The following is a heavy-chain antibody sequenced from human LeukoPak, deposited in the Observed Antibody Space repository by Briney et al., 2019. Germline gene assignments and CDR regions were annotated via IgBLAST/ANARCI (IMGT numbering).Heavy chain of an antibody. CDR1: GFTFSNYW. Sequence: PGGSLRLSCAVSGFTFSNYWMSWVRQAPGKGLEWVSYISSSSYTIHYADSVKGRFTISRDNAKNSLYLQMNSLRAEDTAVYYCARGAGMDVWGQGTTVTVSS. CDR2: ISSSSYTI. CDR3: ARGAGMDV. J-gene: IGHJ6*02. V-gene: IGHV3-48*04.